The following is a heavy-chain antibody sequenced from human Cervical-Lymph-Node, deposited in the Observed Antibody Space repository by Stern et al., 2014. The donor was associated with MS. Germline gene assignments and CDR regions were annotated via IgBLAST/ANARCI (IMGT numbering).Heavy chain of an antibody. Sequence: VQLVESGGGLVKPGGSLRLSCAASGFNFTIYNMNWVRQAPGKGLEWVSSISSSSHTNYADSVRGRFTISRDNAKNSLFLQMNRLRAEDTAIYYCARDLRLDYWGQGILVTVSS. CDR3: ARDLRLDY. J-gene: IGHJ4*02. CDR1: GFNFTIYN. CDR2: ISSSSHT. V-gene: IGHV3-21*01.